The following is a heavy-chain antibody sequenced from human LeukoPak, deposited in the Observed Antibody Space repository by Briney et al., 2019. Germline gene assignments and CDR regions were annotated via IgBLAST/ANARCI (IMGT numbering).Heavy chain of an antibody. J-gene: IGHJ5*02. Sequence: SETLSLTCAVYGGSFSGYYWSWIRQPPGKGLEWIGEINHSGSTNYNPSLKSRVTISVDTSKNQFSLKLSSVTAADTAVYYCAREDNNWFDPWGLGTLVTVTS. CDR1: GGSFSGYY. CDR2: INHSGST. CDR3: AREDNNWFDP. V-gene: IGHV4-34*01.